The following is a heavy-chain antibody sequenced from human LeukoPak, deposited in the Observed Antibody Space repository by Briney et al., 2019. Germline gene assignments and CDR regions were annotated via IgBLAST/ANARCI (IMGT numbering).Heavy chain of an antibody. V-gene: IGHV1-46*01. Sequence: ASVKVSCKASGYTFTSYYMHWVRQAPGQGLEWMGIINPSGGSTSYAQKFQGRVTMTRDMSTSTVYMELSSLRSEDTAVYYCAKGAMIVYPTSDAFDIWGQGTMVTVSS. D-gene: IGHD3-22*01. J-gene: IGHJ3*02. CDR3: AKGAMIVYPTSDAFDI. CDR1: GYTFTSYY. CDR2: INPSGGST.